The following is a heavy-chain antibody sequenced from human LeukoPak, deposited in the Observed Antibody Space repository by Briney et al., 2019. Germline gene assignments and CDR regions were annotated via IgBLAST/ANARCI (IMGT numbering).Heavy chain of an antibody. CDR2: INPNSGGT. J-gene: IGHJ5*02. CDR1: GYTFTGYY. CDR3: ARDQADFWSGYTFDP. D-gene: IGHD3-3*01. V-gene: IGHV1-2*02. Sequence: VASVKVSCKASGYTFTGYYMHWVRQAPGQGLEWMGWINPNSGGTNYAQKFQGRVTMTRDTSISTAYMELSRLRSDDTAVYYCARDQADFWSGYTFDPWGQGTLVTVSS.